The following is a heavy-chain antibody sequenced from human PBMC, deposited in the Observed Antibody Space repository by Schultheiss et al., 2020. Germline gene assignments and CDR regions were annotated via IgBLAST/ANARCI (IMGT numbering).Heavy chain of an antibody. V-gene: IGHV3-23*01. D-gene: IGHD2-15*01. J-gene: IGHJ6*02. Sequence: GGSLRLSCAASGFTFDDYSMHWVRQAPGKGLEWVSAISGSGGSTYYADPVKGRFTISRDNSKNTMYLQMNSLRAEDTAVYYCARHEVGVREGLGVWGQGTTVTVSS. CDR3: ARHEVGVREGLGV. CDR1: GFTFDDYS. CDR2: ISGSGGST.